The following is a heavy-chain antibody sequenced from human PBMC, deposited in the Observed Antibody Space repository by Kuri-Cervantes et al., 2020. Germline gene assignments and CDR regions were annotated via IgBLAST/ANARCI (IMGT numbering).Heavy chain of an antibody. CDR3: ARESLNRGSRALDY. CDR2: TYYRSKWYN. D-gene: IGHD1-26*01. Sequence: SQTLSLTFSISGDSVSSNSAAWNWIRQSPSRGLEWLGRTYYRSKWYNDYAVSVKSRITINPDTSKNQFSLQLNSVTPEDTAVYYCARESLNRGSRALDYWGQGTLVTVSS. J-gene: IGHJ4*02. V-gene: IGHV6-1*01. CDR1: GDSVSSNSAA.